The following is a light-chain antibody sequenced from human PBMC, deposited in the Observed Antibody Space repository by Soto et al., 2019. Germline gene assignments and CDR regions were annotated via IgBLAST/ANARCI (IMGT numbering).Light chain of an antibody. J-gene: IGKJ1*01. CDR1: QSISSW. CDR3: QQYNSYSRT. Sequence: DIQITQSPSTLSASVGDRVTVTCRASQSISSWLAWYQQKPGKAPKLLIYDASSLQSGVPSRFTGSGSGTEFTLTISXLQPDDFATYYCQQYNSYSRTFGQGTKVDIK. CDR2: DAS. V-gene: IGKV1-5*01.